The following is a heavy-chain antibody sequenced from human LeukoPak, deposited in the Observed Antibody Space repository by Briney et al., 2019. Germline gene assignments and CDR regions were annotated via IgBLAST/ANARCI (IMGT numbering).Heavy chain of an antibody. D-gene: IGHD5-12*01. J-gene: IGHJ5*02. CDR3: AKDLYGYVSNWFDP. CDR2: ISGSGGST. Sequence: GGSLRLSCAASGFTFSSYALSWVRQAPGKGLEWVSAISGSGGSTYYADSVKGRFTISRDNSKNTLYLQMNSLRAEDTAVYYCAKDLYGYVSNWFDPWGQGTLVTVSS. V-gene: IGHV3-23*01. CDR1: GFTFSSYA.